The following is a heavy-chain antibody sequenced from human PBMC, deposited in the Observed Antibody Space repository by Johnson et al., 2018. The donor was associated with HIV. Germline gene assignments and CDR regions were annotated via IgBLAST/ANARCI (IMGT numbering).Heavy chain of an antibody. D-gene: IGHD5-12*01. CDR1: GFTFSSYG. CDR2: IRYGGSNK. J-gene: IGHJ3*02. CDR3: AKDRILSGYGPGAFDI. Sequence: VQLVESGGGVVQPGGSLRLSCAASGFTFSSYGMHWVRQAPGKGLEWVAFIRYGGSNKYYADSVKGRFTISRDNSKNTLYLQMNSLRAEDTAVYYCAKDRILSGYGPGAFDICGQGTMVTVSS. V-gene: IGHV3-30*02.